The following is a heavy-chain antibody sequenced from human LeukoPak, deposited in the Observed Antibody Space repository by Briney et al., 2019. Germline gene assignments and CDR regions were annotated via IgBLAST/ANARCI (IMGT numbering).Heavy chain of an antibody. CDR1: GGSISSYY. D-gene: IGHD5-18*01. V-gene: IGHV4-59*08. Sequence: SETLSLTCTVSGGSISSYYWSWIRQPPGKGLEWIGYIYYSGSTNYNPSLKSRVTISVDTSKNQFSLRLSSVTAADTAVYYCARSRGYSYGTTFLDYWGQGTLVTVSS. J-gene: IGHJ4*02. CDR2: IYYSGST. CDR3: ARSRGYSYGTTFLDY.